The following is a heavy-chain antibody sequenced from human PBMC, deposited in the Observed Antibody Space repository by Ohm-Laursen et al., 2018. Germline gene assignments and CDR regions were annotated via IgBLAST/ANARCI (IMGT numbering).Heavy chain of an antibody. V-gene: IGHV3-11*01. CDR1: GFTFSDYY. CDR2: ISSSGSTI. D-gene: IGHD5-12*01. J-gene: IGHJ3*02. Sequence: GSLRLSCAASGFTFSDYYMSWIRQAPGKGLEWVSYISSSGSTIYYADSVKGRFTISRDNAKNSLYLQMNSLRAEDTAVYYCARDHNGYPLVAFDIWGQGTMVTVSS. CDR3: ARDHNGYPLVAFDI.